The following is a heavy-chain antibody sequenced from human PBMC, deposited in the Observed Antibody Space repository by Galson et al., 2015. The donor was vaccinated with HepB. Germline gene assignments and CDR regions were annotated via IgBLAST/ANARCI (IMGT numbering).Heavy chain of an antibody. J-gene: IGHJ4*02. D-gene: IGHD2-2*01. CDR2: IYSGGST. CDR3: ARGDCSSTSCPGGFDY. CDR1: GFTVSSNY. V-gene: IGHV3-66*01. Sequence: SLRLSCAASGFTVSSNYMSWVRQAPGKGLEWVSVIYSGGSTYYADSVKGGFTISRDNSKNTLYLQMNSLRAEDTAVYYCARGDCSSTSCPGGFDYWGQGTLVTVSS.